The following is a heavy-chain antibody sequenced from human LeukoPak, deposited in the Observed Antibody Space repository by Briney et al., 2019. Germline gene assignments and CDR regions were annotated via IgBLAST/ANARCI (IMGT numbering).Heavy chain of an antibody. J-gene: IGHJ4*02. Sequence: GGSLRLSCAASGFTFGTYAMSWVRQAPGKGLEWVSTISGSGGRTYYADSVKGRFTISRDNSKNTLYLQMNSLRAEDAAVYFCAKDYSGSYYALDYWGQGTLVIVSS. V-gene: IGHV3-23*01. D-gene: IGHD1-26*01. CDR3: AKDYSGSYYALDY. CDR1: GFTFGTYA. CDR2: ISGSGGRT.